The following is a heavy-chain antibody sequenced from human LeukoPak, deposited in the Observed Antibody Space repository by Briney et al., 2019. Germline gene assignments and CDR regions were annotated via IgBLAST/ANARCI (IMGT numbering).Heavy chain of an antibody. Sequence: SETLSLTCAVYGGSFSGYYWSWIRQPPGKGLEWIGEINHSGSTNYNPSPKSRVTISVDTSKNQFSLKLSSVTAADTAVYYCASGIAVAGRAYYFDYWGQGTLVTVSS. CDR2: INHSGST. J-gene: IGHJ4*02. D-gene: IGHD6-19*01. V-gene: IGHV4-34*01. CDR1: GGSFSGYY. CDR3: ASGIAVAGRAYYFDY.